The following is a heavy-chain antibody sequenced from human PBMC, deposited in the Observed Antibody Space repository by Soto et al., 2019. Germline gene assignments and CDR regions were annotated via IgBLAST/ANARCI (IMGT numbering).Heavy chain of an antibody. D-gene: IGHD2-21*02. V-gene: IGHV4-30-4*01. Sequence: SETLSLTCTVSGGSISSGDYYWSWIRQPPGKGLEWIGYIYYSGSTYYNPSLKSRVTISVDTSKNQFSLKLSSVTAADTAVYYCARDREGYGGNSGRLWYYYYGMDVWGQGTTVTVSS. CDR2: IYYSGST. CDR1: GGSISSGDYY. J-gene: IGHJ6*02. CDR3: ARDREGYGGNSGRLWYYYYGMDV.